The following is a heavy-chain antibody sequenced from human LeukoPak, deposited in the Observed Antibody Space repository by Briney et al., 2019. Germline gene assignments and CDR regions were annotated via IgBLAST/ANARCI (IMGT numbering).Heavy chain of an antibody. Sequence: GGSLRLSCAASGFTFSSYSMEWVRQAPGRGLGWVAVIWYDGSNKYYADSVKSRLTISRDNSKNTLYLQMNSLRAEDTSVYYCARDVAEYYYDSSGPNWFDPWGQGALVTVSS. CDR2: IWYDGSNK. CDR1: GFTFSSYS. D-gene: IGHD3-22*01. J-gene: IGHJ5*02. V-gene: IGHV3-33*08. CDR3: ARDVAEYYYDSSGPNWFDP.